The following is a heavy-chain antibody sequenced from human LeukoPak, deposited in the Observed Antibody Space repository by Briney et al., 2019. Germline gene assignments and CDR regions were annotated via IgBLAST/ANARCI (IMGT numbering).Heavy chain of an antibody. CDR3: ARDLVEELDAFDI. CDR1: GGSISSYY. Sequence: PSETLSLTCTVSGGSISSYYWSWIWQPAGKGLEWIGRIYTSGSTNYNPSLKSRVTMSVDTSKNQFSLKLSSVTAADTAVYYCARDLVEELDAFDIWGQGTMVTVSS. J-gene: IGHJ3*02. D-gene: IGHD3-10*01. CDR2: IYTSGST. V-gene: IGHV4-4*07.